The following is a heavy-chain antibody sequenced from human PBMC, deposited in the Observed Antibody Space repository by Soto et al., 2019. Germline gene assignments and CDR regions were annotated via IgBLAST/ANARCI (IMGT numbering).Heavy chain of an antibody. V-gene: IGHV3-9*01. CDR2: ISWNSGSI. CDR1: GFTFDDYA. CDR3: AKVLYSRSWDPFDY. D-gene: IGHD6-13*01. Sequence: EVQLVESGGGLVQPGRSLRLSCAASGFTFDDYAMHWVRQAPGKGLEWVSGISWNSGSIGYADSVKGRFTISRDNAKNSLYLQMNSLRAEDTALYYCAKVLYSRSWDPFDYWGQGTLVTVSS. J-gene: IGHJ4*02.